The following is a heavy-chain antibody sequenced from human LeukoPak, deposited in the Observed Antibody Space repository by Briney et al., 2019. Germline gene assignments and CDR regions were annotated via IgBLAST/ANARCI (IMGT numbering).Heavy chain of an antibody. CDR2: ISSSSSYK. J-gene: IGHJ1*01. D-gene: IGHD7-27*01. CDR1: GFTFSSYS. CDR3: AGPLGSPYFHH. V-gene: IGHV3-21*01. Sequence: GGSLRLSCAASGFTFSSYSMNWVRQAPGKGLEWVSSISSSSSYKYYADSVKGRFTISRDNAKNSLYLQMNSLRADDTAVYYCAGPLGSPYFHHWGQGTLVTVSS.